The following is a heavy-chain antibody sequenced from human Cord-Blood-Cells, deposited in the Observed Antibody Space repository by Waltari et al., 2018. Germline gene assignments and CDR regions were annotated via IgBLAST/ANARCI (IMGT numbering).Heavy chain of an antibody. V-gene: IGHV1-46*01. Sequence: QVQLVQSGAEVKKPGASVKVSCKASGYTFTSYYMHWVRQAPGQGLEWMGIINPSGGSTSYAQKFQGRVTMTRDTSTSTVYMELSSLRSEDTAVYYCARDLLYSSSWYSLGFDPWGQGTLVTVSS. D-gene: IGHD6-13*01. CDR2: INPSGGST. CDR3: ARDLLYSSSWYSLGFDP. CDR1: GYTFTSYY. J-gene: IGHJ5*02.